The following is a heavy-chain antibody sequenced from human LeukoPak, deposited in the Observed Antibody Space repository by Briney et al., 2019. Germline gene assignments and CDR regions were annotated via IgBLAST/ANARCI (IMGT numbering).Heavy chain of an antibody. D-gene: IGHD6-19*01. J-gene: IGHJ3*02. CDR1: GGSISSGGYY. CDR3: ARDRGAEQWLERLGDDAFDI. CDR2: IYYSGST. Sequence: PSETLSPTCTVSGGSISSGGYYWSWIRQHPGKGLEWIGYIYYSGSTYYNLSLKSRVTISVDTSKNQFSLKLSSVTAADTAVYYCARDRGAEQWLERLGDDAFDIWGQGTMVTVSS. V-gene: IGHV4-31*03.